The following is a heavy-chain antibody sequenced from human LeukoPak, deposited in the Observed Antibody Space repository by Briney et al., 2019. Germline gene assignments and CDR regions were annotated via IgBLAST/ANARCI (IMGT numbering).Heavy chain of an antibody. CDR2: INPSAGST. J-gene: IGHJ6*02. V-gene: IGHV1-46*01. CDR3: ARDFQGYYYYGMDV. Sequence: ASVNVSCKASGYTFTSYYMHWVRRAPGQGLDWVGIINPSAGSTTYAQKFQGRVTMTRDTSTSTVYMELSSLRSEDTAVYYCARDFQGYYYYGMDVWGQGTTVTVS. CDR1: GYTFTSYY.